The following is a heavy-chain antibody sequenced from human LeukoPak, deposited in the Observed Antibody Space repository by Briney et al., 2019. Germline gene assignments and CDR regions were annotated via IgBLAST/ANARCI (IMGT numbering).Heavy chain of an antibody. CDR3: AKRGIVIRGLLIIWFHKEAYYFDS. V-gene: IGHV3-23*01. CDR1: GITLSNYA. J-gene: IGHJ4*02. CDR2: ISGSAGGT. Sequence: PGGSLRLSCVVSGITLSNYAMSWVRQAPGKGREWVSGISGSAGGTNYADSVKGRFTISRDNSMNTMYLQMNSLRAEDTAVYFCAKRGIVIRGLLIIWFHKEAYYFDSWGQGILVTVSS. D-gene: IGHD3-10*01.